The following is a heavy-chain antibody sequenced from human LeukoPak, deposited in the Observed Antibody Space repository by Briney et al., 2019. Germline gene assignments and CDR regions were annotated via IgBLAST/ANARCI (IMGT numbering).Heavy chain of an antibody. CDR3: ARAPPYCSSTSCTSDY. CDR2: ISSSSSYI. Sequence: GGSLRLSCAASGFTFSSYSMNWVRQAPGKGLEWVSSISSSSSYIYYADSVKGRFTISRDNAKSSLYLQMNSLRAEDTAVYYCARAPPYCSSTSCTSDYWGQGTLVTVSS. D-gene: IGHD2-2*01. CDR1: GFTFSSYS. J-gene: IGHJ4*02. V-gene: IGHV3-21*01.